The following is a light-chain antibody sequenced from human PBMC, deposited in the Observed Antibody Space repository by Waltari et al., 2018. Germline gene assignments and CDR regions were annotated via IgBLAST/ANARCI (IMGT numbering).Light chain of an antibody. V-gene: IGLV3-21*01. CDR1: NTGRYS. J-gene: IGLJ2*01. CDR3: QVWDSSSDHP. CDR2: YST. Sequence: SYALMQPPSVSVAPGDTARITCGGNNTGRYSVQWYQQRPGQAPVLVVYYSTDRPSGIPERFSGSNSGNTATLTINRVEAGDEADYYCQVWDSSSDHPFGGGTKLTVL.